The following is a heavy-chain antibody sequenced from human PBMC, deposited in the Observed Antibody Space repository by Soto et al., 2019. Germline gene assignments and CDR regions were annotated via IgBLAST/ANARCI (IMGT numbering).Heavy chain of an antibody. D-gene: IGHD3-16*01. Sequence: PGESLKISCKASGYSFTTYWIGWVRQMPEKGLEWMAIINPGDSDTRYNPSLQGQVTISVDKSISTAYLQWSSLKASDTAMYYCARQFNYGLFDYWGQGTLVTVSS. J-gene: IGHJ4*02. CDR2: INPGDSDT. CDR3: ARQFNYGLFDY. V-gene: IGHV5-51*01. CDR1: GYSFTTYW.